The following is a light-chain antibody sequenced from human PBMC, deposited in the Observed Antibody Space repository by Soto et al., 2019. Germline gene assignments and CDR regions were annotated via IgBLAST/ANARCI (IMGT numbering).Light chain of an antibody. V-gene: IGKV1-5*01. Sequence: DIQITQSPSTLSASVGDRVTITCRARQSISSWLAWYQQKPGKAPKLLIYDASSLESGVPSRFSGSGSGTEFTLTISSLQPDDFATYYCQQYNSYLWTFGQGTK. CDR2: DAS. CDR1: QSISSW. J-gene: IGKJ1*01. CDR3: QQYNSYLWT.